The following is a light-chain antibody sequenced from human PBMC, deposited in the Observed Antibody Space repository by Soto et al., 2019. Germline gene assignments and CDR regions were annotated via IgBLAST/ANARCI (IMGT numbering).Light chain of an antibody. CDR2: KAS. CDR3: QHHNSYSGT. J-gene: IGKJ1*01. Sequence: DIQMTQSPSTLSGSVGDRVTITCRASQTISSWLAWYQQKPGKAPKLLIYKASTLKSGVPSRFSGSGSGTEFTLTISSLQPDDFATYYCQHHNSYSGTFGQGTKVDIK. V-gene: IGKV1-5*03. CDR1: QTISSW.